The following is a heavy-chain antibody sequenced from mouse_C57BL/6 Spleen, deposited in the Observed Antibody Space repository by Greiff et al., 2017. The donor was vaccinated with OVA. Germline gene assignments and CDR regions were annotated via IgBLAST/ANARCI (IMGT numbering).Heavy chain of an antibody. CDR3: ARWGAAQATRAMDY. Sequence: LVESGAELARPGASVKLSCKASGYTFTSYGISWVKQRTGQGLEWIGEIYPRSGNTYYNEKFKGKATLTADKSSSTAYMELRSLTSEDSAVYFCARWGAAQATRAMDYWGQGTSVTVSS. V-gene: IGHV1-81*01. J-gene: IGHJ4*01. CDR2: IYPRSGNT. CDR1: GYTFTSYG. D-gene: IGHD3-2*02.